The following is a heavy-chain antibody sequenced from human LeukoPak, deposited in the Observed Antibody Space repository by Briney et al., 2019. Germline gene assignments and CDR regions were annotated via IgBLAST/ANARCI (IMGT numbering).Heavy chain of an antibody. V-gene: IGHV3-21*01. D-gene: IGHD6-6*01. CDR1: GFTFSSYS. Sequence: PGGSLRLSCAASGFTFSSYSMNWVRQAPGKGLEWVSSISSSGSYIYYADSVKGRFTISRDNAKNSLYLQMNSLRAEDTAVYYCARVYSSSSSYDYWGQGTLVTVSS. J-gene: IGHJ4*02. CDR3: ARVYSSSSSYDY. CDR2: ISSSGSYI.